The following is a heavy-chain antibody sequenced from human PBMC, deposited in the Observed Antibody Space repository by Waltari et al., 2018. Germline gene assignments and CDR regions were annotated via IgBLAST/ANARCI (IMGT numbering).Heavy chain of an antibody. CDR2: IYHSGST. Sequence: QVQLQESGPGLVKPSQTLSLTCTVSGGSISSGGYYWSWIRQHPGKGLEWLGYIYHSGSTYYNPSLKSRVTISVDRSKNQFSLKLSSVTAADTAVYYCARAPPYCGGDCPAEYFQHWGQGTLVTVSS. D-gene: IGHD2-21*02. J-gene: IGHJ1*01. CDR3: ARAPPYCGGDCPAEYFQH. V-gene: IGHV4-31*03. CDR1: GGSISSGGYY.